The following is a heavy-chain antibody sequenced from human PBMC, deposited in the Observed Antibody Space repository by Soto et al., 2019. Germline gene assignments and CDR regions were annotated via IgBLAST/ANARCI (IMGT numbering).Heavy chain of an antibody. CDR3: ASLSSMVRGVIITQAYFDY. D-gene: IGHD3-10*01. CDR2: IYYSGST. CDR1: GGSISSSSYY. V-gene: IGHV4-39*01. Sequence: QLQLQESGPGLVKPSETLSLTCTVSGGSISSSSYYWGWIRQPPGKGLEWIGSIYYSGSTYYNPSLKSRVTISVDTSKNQFSLKLSSVTAAGTAVYYCASLSSMVRGVIITQAYFDYWGQGTLVTVSS. J-gene: IGHJ4*02.